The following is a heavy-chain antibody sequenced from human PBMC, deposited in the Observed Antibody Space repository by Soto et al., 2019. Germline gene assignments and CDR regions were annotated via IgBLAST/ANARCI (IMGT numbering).Heavy chain of an antibody. Sequence: SGGSLRLSCAASGFTFSSYWMHWVRQAPGKGLVWVSRINSDGSSTSYADSVKGRFTISRDNAKNTLYLQMNSLRAEDTAVYYCARGIVATILIGWGQGTLVTVSS. D-gene: IGHD5-12*01. V-gene: IGHV3-74*01. J-gene: IGHJ4*02. CDR1: GFTFSSYW. CDR3: ARGIVATILIG. CDR2: INSDGSST.